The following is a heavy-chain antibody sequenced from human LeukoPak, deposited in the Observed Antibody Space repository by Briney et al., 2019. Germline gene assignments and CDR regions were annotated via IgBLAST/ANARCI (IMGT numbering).Heavy chain of an antibody. V-gene: IGHV4-30-4*08. D-gene: IGHD2-2*01. CDR3: AREMLGYCSSTSCSF. Sequence: LRLSCAASGFTFSSYSMNWVRQAPGKGLEWIGYIYYSGSTYYNPSLRSRVTISVDTSKNQFSLKLSSVTAADTAVYYCAREMLGYCSSTSCSFWGRGTLVTVSS. CDR1: GFTFSSYS. CDR2: IYYSGST. J-gene: IGHJ2*01.